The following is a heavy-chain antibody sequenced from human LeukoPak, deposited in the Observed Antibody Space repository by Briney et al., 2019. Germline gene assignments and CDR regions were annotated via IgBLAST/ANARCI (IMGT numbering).Heavy chain of an antibody. V-gene: IGHV1-2*06. CDR3: ARGLPGGYYNYYYMDV. D-gene: IGHD2-15*01. CDR2: INPNSGGT. J-gene: IGHJ6*03. Sequence: ASVKVSCKASGYTFTGYYMLWVRQAPGQGLEWMGRINPNSGGTNYAHKFQGRVTMTRDTSISTAYMELSRLRSDDTAVYYCARGLPGGYYNYYYMDVWGKGTTVTVSS. CDR1: GYTFTGYY.